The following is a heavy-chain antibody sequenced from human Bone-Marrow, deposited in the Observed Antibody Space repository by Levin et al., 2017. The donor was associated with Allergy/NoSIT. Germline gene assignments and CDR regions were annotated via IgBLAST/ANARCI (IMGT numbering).Heavy chain of an antibody. V-gene: IGHV4-59*01. CDR3: ACIRSGRYYGMNV. Sequence: SETLSLTCTVSGTSISNFYWTWIRQSPRRGLEYIGYISYGGNTDYNPSLKSRVTISEDTSKNQFSLKLTSVTAADTAIYYCACIRSGRYYGMNVWGQGTTVTVSS. J-gene: IGHJ6*02. D-gene: IGHD3-10*01. CDR2: ISYGGNT. CDR1: GTSISNFY.